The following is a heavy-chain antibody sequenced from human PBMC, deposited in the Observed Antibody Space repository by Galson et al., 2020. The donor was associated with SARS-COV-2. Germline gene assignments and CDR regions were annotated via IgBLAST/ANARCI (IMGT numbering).Heavy chain of an antibody. Sequence: LQTLSLTCSVSRASISSAGYYWSWVRQHPGLGLEWIAYIYYTGVTDSNPSFQFRVTLSVDTSRTQFSLRLSSVTAADTAVYYCARENGALRASGSLRLHHGFDIWGQGTMVTVSS. CDR2: IYYTGVT. D-gene: IGHD3-10*01. J-gene: IGHJ3*02. V-gene: IGHV4-31*03. CDR3: ARENGALRASGSLRLHHGFDI. CDR1: RASISSAGYY.